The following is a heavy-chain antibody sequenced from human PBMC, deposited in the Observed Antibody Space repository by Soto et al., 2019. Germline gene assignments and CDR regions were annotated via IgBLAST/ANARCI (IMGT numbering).Heavy chain of an antibody. CDR1: GGSISSGGYS. Sequence: QLQMQESGSGLVKPSQTLSLTCTVSGGSISSGGYSWSWIRQTPGMGLEWIGYIYPTGKTYYNPSLKHRATLSIDTSQNQFSLQLTSVIAADTAVYFCARAPPGPAPRWGVWGHGTTVTVSS. J-gene: IGHJ6*02. CDR2: IYPTGKT. V-gene: IGHV4-30-2*01. CDR3: ARAPPGPAPRWGV. D-gene: IGHD3-16*01.